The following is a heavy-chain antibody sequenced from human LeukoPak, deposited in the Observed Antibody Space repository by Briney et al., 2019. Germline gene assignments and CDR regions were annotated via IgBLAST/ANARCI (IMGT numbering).Heavy chain of an antibody. CDR2: INGDGGIR. CDR1: GFSFSDYW. Sequence: GGSLRLSCAASGFSFSDYWMHWVRQVPGKGLMWVANINGDGGIRNYADSVRGRFTVSRDNGRSTVYLYMNRLRDDDTAMYYCVRDEAGYCSDDTCPWGHGTRVTVSS. CDR3: VRDEAGYCSDDTCP. D-gene: IGHD2-15*01. V-gene: IGHV3-74*01. J-gene: IGHJ4*01.